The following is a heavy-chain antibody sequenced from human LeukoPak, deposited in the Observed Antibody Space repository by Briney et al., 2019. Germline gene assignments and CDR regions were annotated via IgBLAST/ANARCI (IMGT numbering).Heavy chain of an antibody. CDR1: GFTFSSYW. CDR2: IKQDGSET. Sequence: GGSLRLSCAASGFTFSSYWMTWVRQAPGKGLEWVASIKQDGSETYYVDSVKGRFTISRDNSKNTLYLQMNSLRAEDTAVYYCARVRKEMATTHFDYWGQGTLVTVSS. CDR3: ARVRKEMATTHFDY. D-gene: IGHD5-24*01. J-gene: IGHJ4*02. V-gene: IGHV3-7*03.